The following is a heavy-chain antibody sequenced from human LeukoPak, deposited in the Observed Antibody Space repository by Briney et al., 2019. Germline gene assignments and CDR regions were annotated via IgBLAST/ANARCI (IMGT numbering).Heavy chain of an antibody. CDR2: ISSNGGST. CDR3: VKDLGSSSAGY. CDR1: GFTFSSYA. J-gene: IGHJ4*02. D-gene: IGHD6-6*01. V-gene: IGHV3-64D*09. Sequence: GGSLRLSCSASGFTFSSYAMHWVRQAPGKGLEYVSVISSNGGSTYYVDSVKGRFTISRDNSKNTLYLQMSSLRAEDTAVYYCVKDLGSSSAGYWGQGTLVTVSS.